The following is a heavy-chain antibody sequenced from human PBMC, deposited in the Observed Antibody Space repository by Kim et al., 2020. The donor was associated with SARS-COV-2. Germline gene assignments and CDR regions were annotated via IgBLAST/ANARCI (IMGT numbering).Heavy chain of an antibody. CDR1: GGSISSYY. CDR2: IYYSGST. J-gene: IGHJ6*02. D-gene: IGHD3-9*01. V-gene: IGHV4-59*01. Sequence: SETLSLTCTVSGGSISSYYWSWIRQPPGKGLEWIGYIYYSGSTNYNPSLKSRVTISVDTSKNQFSLKLSSVTAADTAVYYCEGRTPTRYYDILTGYYSGPGMDVWGQGTTVTVSS. CDR3: EGRTPTRYYDILTGYYSGPGMDV.